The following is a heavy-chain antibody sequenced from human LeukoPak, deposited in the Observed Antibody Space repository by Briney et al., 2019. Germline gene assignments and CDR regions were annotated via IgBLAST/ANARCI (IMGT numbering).Heavy chain of an antibody. CDR1: GYTFTSYG. CDR2: ISAYNGNT. CDR3: ARDYYYDSSGYSPFDF. Sequence: GASVKVSFKASGYTFTSYGISWVRQAPGQGLEWMGWISAYNGNTNYAQKLQGRVTMTTDTSTSTAYMELRSLRPDDTAVYYCARDYYYDSSGYSPFDFWGQGTLVTVSS. D-gene: IGHD3-22*01. V-gene: IGHV1-18*01. J-gene: IGHJ4*02.